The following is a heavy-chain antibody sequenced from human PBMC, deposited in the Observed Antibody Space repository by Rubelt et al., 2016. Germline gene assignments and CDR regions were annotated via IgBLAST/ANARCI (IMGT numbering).Heavy chain of an antibody. CDR2: INHSGST. Sequence: QLQLQESGPGLVKPSETLSLTCTVSGGSISSYYWRWIRQPPGKGLEWIGEINHSGSTNYNPSLKGRDHVQGDTPKKQFSRKLSCVTAADTAVYYCARGNYDSGSGSYYNIDYWGQGTLVTVSA. J-gene: IGHJ4*02. D-gene: IGHD3-10*01. CDR3: ARGNYDSGSGSYYNIDY. CDR1: GGSISSYY. V-gene: IGHV4-59*12.